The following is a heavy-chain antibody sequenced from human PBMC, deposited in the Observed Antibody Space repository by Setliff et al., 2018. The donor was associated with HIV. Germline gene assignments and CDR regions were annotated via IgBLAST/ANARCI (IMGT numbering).Heavy chain of an antibody. V-gene: IGHV4-30-4*08. D-gene: IGHD3-9*01. CDR1: GGSISSGDYY. CDR3: ARSLRYFDWSLRRPSHDAFDF. CDR2: IYHSGST. Sequence: TLSLTCSVSGGSISSGDYYWGWIRQPPGKGLEWIGYIYHSGSTYYNPSLKSPVTISVDTSKNQFSLKLSFVTAADTAVYYCARSLRYFDWSLRRPSHDAFDFWGRGTMVTVSS. J-gene: IGHJ3*01.